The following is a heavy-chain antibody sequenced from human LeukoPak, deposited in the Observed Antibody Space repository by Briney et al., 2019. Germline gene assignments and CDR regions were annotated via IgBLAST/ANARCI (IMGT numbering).Heavy chain of an antibody. V-gene: IGHV4-34*01. CDR1: GGSFSGYY. CDR3: ARGAVRPGDYSSAFDI. J-gene: IGHJ3*02. Sequence: PSETLSLTCAVYGGSFSGYYWSWICQPPGKGLEWIGEINHSGSTNYNPSLKSRVTISVDTSKNQFSLKLSSVTAADTAVYYCARGAVRPGDYSSAFDIWGQGTMVTVSS. CDR2: INHSGST. D-gene: IGHD4-11*01.